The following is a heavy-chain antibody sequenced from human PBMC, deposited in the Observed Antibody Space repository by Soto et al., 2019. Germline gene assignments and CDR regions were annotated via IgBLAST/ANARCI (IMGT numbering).Heavy chain of an antibody. CDR1: GGSISSGDYY. Sequence: SETLSLTCTVSGGSISSGDYYWSWIRQPPGKGLEWIGYIYYSGSTYYNPSLKSRVTISVDTSKNQFSLKLSSVTAADTAVYYCAREMIYDFWSGYLRTFDYWAQGTLVTVSS. CDR2: IYYSGST. CDR3: AREMIYDFWSGYLRTFDY. J-gene: IGHJ4*02. V-gene: IGHV4-30-4*01. D-gene: IGHD3-3*01.